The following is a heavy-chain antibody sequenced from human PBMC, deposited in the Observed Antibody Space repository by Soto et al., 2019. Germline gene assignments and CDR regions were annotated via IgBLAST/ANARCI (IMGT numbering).Heavy chain of an antibody. Sequence: EVQLVESGGGLVKPGGSLRLSCAASGFTFSSYSMNWVRQAPGKGLEWVSCISSSSSYIYYADSVKGRFTISRDNAKNALYLHRNRLRVEDTALYDSAKVRGGDLKAFDIWGQGTMVSVSS. CDR1: GFTFSSYS. CDR2: ISSSSSYI. CDR3: AKVRGGDLKAFDI. V-gene: IGHV3-21*01. D-gene: IGHD3-10*01. J-gene: IGHJ3*02.